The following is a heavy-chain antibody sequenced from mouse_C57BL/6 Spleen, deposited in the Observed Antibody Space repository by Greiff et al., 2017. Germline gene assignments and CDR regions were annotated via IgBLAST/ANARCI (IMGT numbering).Heavy chain of an antibody. J-gene: IGHJ3*01. D-gene: IGHD2-5*01. Sequence: QVQLKESGPELVKPGASVKISCKASGYAFSSSWMNWVKQRPGKGLEWIGRIYPGDGDTNYNGKFKGKATLTADKSSSTAYMQLSSLTSEDSAVYFCARRYYSNSFAYWGQGTLVTVSA. CDR1: GYAFSSSW. V-gene: IGHV1-82*01. CDR3: ARRYYSNSFAY. CDR2: IYPGDGDT.